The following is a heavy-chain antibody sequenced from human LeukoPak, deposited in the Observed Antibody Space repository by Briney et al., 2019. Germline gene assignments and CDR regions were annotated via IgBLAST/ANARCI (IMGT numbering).Heavy chain of an antibody. Sequence: SETLSLTCDVYGGSFSGYYWSWIRQPPGKGLEWIGEINHSGSTNYNPSLKSRVTISVDTSKNQFSLKLSSVTAADTAVYYCARGYCSSTSCYLAKFDHWGQGTLVTVSS. J-gene: IGHJ5*02. CDR3: ARGYCSSTSCYLAKFDH. D-gene: IGHD2-2*01. CDR2: INHSGST. CDR1: GGSFSGYY. V-gene: IGHV4-34*01.